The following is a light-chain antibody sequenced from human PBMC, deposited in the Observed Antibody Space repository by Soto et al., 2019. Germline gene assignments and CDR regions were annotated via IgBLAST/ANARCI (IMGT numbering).Light chain of an antibody. CDR1: QSISDT. CDR2: GAS. J-gene: IGKJ1*01. Sequence: EVVITQSPAALSVSPGGRATLSCRASQSISDTLAWYQQKPGQAPRLLIHGASTRATGFPARFSGSGSGTDFTLTISSLQSEDFAVYYCQQYNKWPWTFGQGTKVDFK. CDR3: QQYNKWPWT. V-gene: IGKV3-15*01.